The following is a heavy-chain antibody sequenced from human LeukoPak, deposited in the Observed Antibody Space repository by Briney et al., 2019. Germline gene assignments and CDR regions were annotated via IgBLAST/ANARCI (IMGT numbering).Heavy chain of an antibody. V-gene: IGHV4-4*07. J-gene: IGHJ6*02. CDR2: IYTSGST. Sequence: PSETLSLTCTVSGGSISSYYWSWIRQPAGKGLEWIGRIYTSGSTNYNPSLKSRVTMSVDTSKNQFSLKLSSVTAADTAVYYCARAGYDFWSGHYYYYGMDVWGQGTTVTVSS. CDR1: GGSISSYY. CDR3: ARAGYDFWSGHYYYYGMDV. D-gene: IGHD3-3*01.